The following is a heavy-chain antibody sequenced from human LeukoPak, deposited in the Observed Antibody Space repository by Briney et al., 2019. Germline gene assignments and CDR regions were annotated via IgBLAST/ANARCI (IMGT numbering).Heavy chain of an antibody. CDR1: GGSFSGYY. J-gene: IGHJ4*02. D-gene: IGHD2-21*02. Sequence: SETLSLTWAVYGGSFSGYYWSWIRQPPGKGLGWVGEINHSGSTNYNPSLKSRVTISVDTSKNQFSLKLSSVTAADTAVYYCARGFSWESAYCGGDCYSPFDYWGQGTLVTVSS. V-gene: IGHV4-34*01. CDR3: ARGFSWESAYCGGDCYSPFDY. CDR2: INHSGST.